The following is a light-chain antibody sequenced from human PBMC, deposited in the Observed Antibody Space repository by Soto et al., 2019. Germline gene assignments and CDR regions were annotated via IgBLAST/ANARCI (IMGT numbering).Light chain of an antibody. Sequence: EIVMTQSPASLSVSPGDGATLSCRASQSVASNVAWYQQKPGQGPRLLIHGASTRAVGVPARFSGSGSGTDFTLTIDCLQSEDFAVYYCQQYHNWPPQYTFGQGTKRQIK. CDR3: QQYHNWPPQYT. CDR2: GAS. J-gene: IGKJ2*01. CDR1: QSVASN. V-gene: IGKV3-15*01.